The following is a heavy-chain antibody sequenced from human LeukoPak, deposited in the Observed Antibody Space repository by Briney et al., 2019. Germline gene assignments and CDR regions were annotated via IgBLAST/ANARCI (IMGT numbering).Heavy chain of an antibody. CDR1: GGSFSGNY. V-gene: IGHV4-34*01. Sequence: SETLSLTCAVYGGSFSGNYWSWIRQPPGKGLEWIGEINHSGSTNYNPSLKSRVTILVDTSKNQFSLKLSSVTAADTAVYYCAREVQHYPGRAYDHDAFDIWGQGTMVTVSS. CDR2: INHSGST. J-gene: IGHJ3*02. CDR3: AREVQHYPGRAYDHDAFDI. D-gene: IGHD3-3*01.